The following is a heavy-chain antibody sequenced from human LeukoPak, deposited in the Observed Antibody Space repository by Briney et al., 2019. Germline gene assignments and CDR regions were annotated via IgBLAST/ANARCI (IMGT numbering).Heavy chain of an antibody. V-gene: IGHV3-74*01. J-gene: IGHJ6*03. CDR2: ISSDGSTT. Sequence: PGGSLRLSCAASGFSFSSYWMHWVRQVPGKGLVWVSRISSDGSTTTYADSVKGRFTISRDNAKNTLYLQMNSLRADDTAVYYCARGELLATIRYMDVWGKGTTVTVSS. CDR3: ARGELLATIRYMDV. D-gene: IGHD5-12*01. CDR1: GFSFSSYW.